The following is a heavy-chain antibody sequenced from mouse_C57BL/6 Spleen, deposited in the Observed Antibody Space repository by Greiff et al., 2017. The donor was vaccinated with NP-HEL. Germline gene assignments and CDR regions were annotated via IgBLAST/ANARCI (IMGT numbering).Heavy chain of an antibody. D-gene: IGHD1-1*02. CDR2: IHPNSGST. CDR1: GYTFTSYW. CDR3: ARNGQGAWFAY. Sequence: QVQLQQPGAELVKPGASVKLSCKASGYTFTSYWMHWVKQRPGQGLEWIGMIHPNSGSTNYNEKFKSKATLTVDKSSSTAYMQLSSLTSEDSAVYYCARNGQGAWFAYWGQGTLVTVSA. V-gene: IGHV1-64*01. J-gene: IGHJ3*01.